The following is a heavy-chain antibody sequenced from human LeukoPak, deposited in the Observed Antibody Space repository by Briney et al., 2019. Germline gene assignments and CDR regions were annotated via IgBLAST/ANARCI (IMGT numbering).Heavy chain of an antibody. V-gene: IGHV3-33*01. Sequence: GGSLRLSCAASGFTFSTYGMHWVRQAPGKGLEWVAVIWYDGTDKYYAVSVKGRFTISRDNSKNTLYLQMTSLRAEDTAVYYCARAGEYGTSFYYYYYMDVWGKGTTVTVSS. D-gene: IGHD1-14*01. CDR2: IWYDGTDK. CDR1: GFTFSTYG. CDR3: ARAGEYGTSFYYYYYMDV. J-gene: IGHJ6*03.